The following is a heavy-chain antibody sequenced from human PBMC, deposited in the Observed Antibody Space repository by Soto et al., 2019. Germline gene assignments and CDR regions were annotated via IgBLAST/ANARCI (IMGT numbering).Heavy chain of an antibody. Sequence: GGSLRLSCAASGFTFSSYGMHWVRQDPGKEQEWVAVISYDGSNKNYADSVKGRFTNSRDNSKNTLNLKMKSLKAEDTTVYYCAKDARGSYYGSGSNIPHAFDIWGQGTMVTVSS. CDR2: ISYDGSNK. CDR1: GFTFSSYG. D-gene: IGHD3-10*01. V-gene: IGHV3-30*18. J-gene: IGHJ3*02. CDR3: AKDARGSYYGSGSNIPHAFDI.